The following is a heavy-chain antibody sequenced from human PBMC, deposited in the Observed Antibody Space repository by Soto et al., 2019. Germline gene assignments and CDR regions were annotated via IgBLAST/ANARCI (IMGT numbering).Heavy chain of an antibody. Sequence: SVKVSCKASGGTFSSYTMSWARQAPGQGLEWMGGIIPIFGTTTYAHKFQGRVTITADESTGTVYMELSSLRGEDTAVYYCARGALTTLAYYYGMDVWGQGTTVTVSS. J-gene: IGHJ6*02. CDR3: ARGALTTLAYYYGMDV. D-gene: IGHD4-4*01. CDR2: IIPIFGTT. V-gene: IGHV1-69*13. CDR1: GGTFSSYT.